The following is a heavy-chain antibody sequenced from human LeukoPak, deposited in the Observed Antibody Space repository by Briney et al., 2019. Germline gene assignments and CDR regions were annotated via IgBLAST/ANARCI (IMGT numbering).Heavy chain of an antibody. D-gene: IGHD6-25*01. CDR1: GGSVSSGSYY. Sequence: SETLSLTCTVSGGSVSSGSYYWSWIRQPPGKGLEWIGEINHSGSTNYNPSLKSRVTISVDTSKNQFSLRLSSVTAADTAVYYCARDKRYWGQGTLVTVSS. CDR3: ARDKRY. J-gene: IGHJ4*02. V-gene: IGHV4-39*07. CDR2: INHSGST.